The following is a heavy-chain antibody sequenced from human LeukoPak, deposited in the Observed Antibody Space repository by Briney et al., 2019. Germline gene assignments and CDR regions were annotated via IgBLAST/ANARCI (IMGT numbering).Heavy chain of an antibody. D-gene: IGHD1-14*01. CDR1: GFSFSSYW. Sequence: GGSLRLSCTASGFSFSSYWMSWVRQTPENGLEFVGNIDRDGGVRNYMDSLKSRCTISRDNGKKSLYLEINSLRADDTAVYYCARDPGSSAFDLWGRGVLVTVSS. V-gene: IGHV3-7*01. J-gene: IGHJ4*02. CDR2: IDRDGGVR. CDR3: ARDPGSSAFDL.